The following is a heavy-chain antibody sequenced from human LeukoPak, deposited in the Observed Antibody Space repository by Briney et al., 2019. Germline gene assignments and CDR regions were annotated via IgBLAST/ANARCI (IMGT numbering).Heavy chain of an antibody. CDR2: IFYSGIT. Sequence: SETLSLTCTVSGDSIGSSSLYWGWIRQPPGKGLEWIGTIFYSGITYYTPSLKSRVTISVDTSKNHFSLNLTSLTAADTAVYYCARRGSHWYFDVWGRGTLVTVSS. V-gene: IGHV4-39*02. CDR3: ARRGSHWYFDV. D-gene: IGHD3-10*01. CDR1: GDSIGSSSLY. J-gene: IGHJ2*01.